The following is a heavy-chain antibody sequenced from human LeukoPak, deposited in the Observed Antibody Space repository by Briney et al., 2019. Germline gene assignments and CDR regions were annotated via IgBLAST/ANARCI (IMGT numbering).Heavy chain of an antibody. V-gene: IGHV4-34*01. CDR2: INHSGST. D-gene: IGHD5-18*01. Sequence: PSETLSLTCAVYGGSFSGYYWSWIRQPPGKGLEWIGEINHSGSTNYNPSLKSRVTISVDTSKNQFSLKLSSVTAADTAVYYCARDQTNSYGYYYYGMDVWDQGTTVTVSS. CDR3: ARDQTNSYGYYYYGMDV. CDR1: GGSFSGYY. J-gene: IGHJ6*02.